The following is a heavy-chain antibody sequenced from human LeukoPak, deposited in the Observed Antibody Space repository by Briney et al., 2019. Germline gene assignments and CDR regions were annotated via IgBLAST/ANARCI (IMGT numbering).Heavy chain of an antibody. J-gene: IGHJ6*03. CDR1: GFTVSSNY. Sequence: PGGSLRLSCAASGFTVSSNYMSWVRQAPGKGLEWVSYISSGSNTRLYAESVKGRFTISRDNSNDSLFLQMNSLRAEDSAVYYCARERYLPSGGYYYMDVWGKGTTVTVSS. CDR3: ARERYLPSGGYYYMDV. CDR2: ISSGSNTR. D-gene: IGHD5-12*01. V-gene: IGHV3-48*04.